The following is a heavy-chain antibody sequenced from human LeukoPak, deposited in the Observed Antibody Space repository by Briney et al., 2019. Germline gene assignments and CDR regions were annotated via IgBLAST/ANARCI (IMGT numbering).Heavy chain of an antibody. CDR3: ARDRVGGRAEYYFDY. V-gene: IGHV1-2*06. J-gene: IGHJ4*02. CDR1: GYTFTSYY. CDR2: INPNSGGT. D-gene: IGHD2-15*01. Sequence: ASVKVSCKASGYTFTSYYMHWVRQAPGQGLEWMGRINPNSGGTHYAQKFQARVTMTRDTYISTVYMELSRLRSDDTAVYYCARDRVGGRAEYYFDYWGQGTLVTVSS.